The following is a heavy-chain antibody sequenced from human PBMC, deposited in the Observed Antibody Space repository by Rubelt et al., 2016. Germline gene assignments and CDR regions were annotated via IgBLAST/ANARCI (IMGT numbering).Heavy chain of an antibody. Sequence: QVQLVQSGAEVKRPGSSVKASCKASGGTFSSYAISWVRQAPGQGLEWMGGIIPIFGTANYDQKFQGRVTITADKSTRPAYMELSSLRSEDTAVYYCASPPYDILTGYDYYYGMDVWGQGTTVTVSS. CDR2: IIPIFGTA. CDR1: GGTFSSYA. D-gene: IGHD3-9*01. V-gene: IGHV1-69*06. J-gene: IGHJ6*02. CDR3: ASPPYDILTGYDYYYGMDV.